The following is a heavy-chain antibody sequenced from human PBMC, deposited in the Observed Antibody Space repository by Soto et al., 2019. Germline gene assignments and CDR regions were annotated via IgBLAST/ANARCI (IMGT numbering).Heavy chain of an antibody. D-gene: IGHD1-26*01. J-gene: IGHJ4*02. Sequence: QVQLVESGGGVVQPGRSLRLSCAASGFTFSSYGMHWVRQAPGKGLEWVAIISYDGSNTYYADSVKGRFTISRDNSKNTLYMQMNSMRAEDTSVYYCEKEGGLSGSYYISSSYYFDYWGQGTLVTDSS. V-gene: IGHV3-30*18. CDR1: GFTFSSYG. CDR2: ISYDGSNT. CDR3: EKEGGLSGSYYISSSYYFDY.